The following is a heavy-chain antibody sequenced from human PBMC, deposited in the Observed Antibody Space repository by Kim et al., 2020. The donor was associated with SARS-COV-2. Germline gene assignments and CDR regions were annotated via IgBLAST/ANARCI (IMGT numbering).Heavy chain of an antibody. V-gene: IGHV5-51*01. J-gene: IGHJ4*02. Sequence: GESLKISCKGSGYSFTSYWIGWVRQMPGKGLEWMGIIYPGDSDTRYSPSFQGQVTISADKSISTAYLQWSSLKASDTAMYYCARRKGYGPHRKIAAAGTNFDYWGQGTLAT. CDR2: IYPGDSDT. CDR1: GYSFTSYW. CDR3: ARRKGYGPHRKIAAAGTNFDY. D-gene: IGHD6-13*01.